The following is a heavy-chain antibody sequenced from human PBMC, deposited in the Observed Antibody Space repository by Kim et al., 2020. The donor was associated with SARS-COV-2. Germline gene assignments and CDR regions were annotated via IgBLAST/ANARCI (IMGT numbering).Heavy chain of an antibody. CDR3: ARDAQSHSSGWNY. Sequence: GGSLRLSCAASGFTFSNYAMSWVRQAPGMGLEWVSAISAGGGTTYYEDSVKGRFTISRDNSKNTLYLEMSSLRAEDTAEYYCARDAQSHSSGWNYWGQGT. J-gene: IGHJ4*02. CDR1: GFTFSNYA. CDR2: ISAGGGTT. D-gene: IGHD6-19*01. V-gene: IGHV3-23*01.